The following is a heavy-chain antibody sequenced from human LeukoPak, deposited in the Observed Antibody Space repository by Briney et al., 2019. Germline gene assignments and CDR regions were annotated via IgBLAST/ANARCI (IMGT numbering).Heavy chain of an antibody. Sequence: SETLSLTCTVSGGSISSYYWSWIRQPPGKGLEWIGYIYYSGSTNYSPSLKSRVTISVDTSKNQFSPKLSSVTAADTAVYYCARAIYESGSGEFDYWGQGTLVTVSS. J-gene: IGHJ4*02. CDR3: ARAIYESGSGEFDY. D-gene: IGHD3-10*01. CDR1: GGSISSYY. CDR2: IYYSGST. V-gene: IGHV4-59*01.